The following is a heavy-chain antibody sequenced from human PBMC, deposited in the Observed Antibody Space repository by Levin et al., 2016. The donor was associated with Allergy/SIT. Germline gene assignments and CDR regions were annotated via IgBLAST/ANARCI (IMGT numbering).Heavy chain of an antibody. J-gene: IGHJ5*02. CDR2: IIPIFGIA. CDR3: ARGPASLLGGDIVVVPAAKPGDWFDP. D-gene: IGHD2-2*01. V-gene: IGHV1-69*10. CDR1: GGTFSSYA. Sequence: SVKVSCKASGGTFSSYAISWVRQAPGQGLEWMGGIIPIFGIANYAQKFQGRVTITADKSTSTAYMELSSLRSEDTAVYYCARGPASLLGGDIVVVPAAKPGDWFDPWGQGTLVTVSS.